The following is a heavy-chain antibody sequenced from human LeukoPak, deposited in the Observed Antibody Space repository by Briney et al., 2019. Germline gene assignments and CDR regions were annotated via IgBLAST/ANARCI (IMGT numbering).Heavy chain of an antibody. CDR2: ISSSGSNT. CDR3: VREYYYYYMDV. Sequence: TGGSLRLSCAVSGFTFNNFAMSWVRQAPGTGLEWVSTISSSGSNTYYADSMKGRFTISRDNSKNTLHLQMNILRAEDTAIYYCVREYYYYYMDVWGNGTTVTVSS. J-gene: IGHJ6*03. CDR1: GFTFNNFA. V-gene: IGHV3-23*01.